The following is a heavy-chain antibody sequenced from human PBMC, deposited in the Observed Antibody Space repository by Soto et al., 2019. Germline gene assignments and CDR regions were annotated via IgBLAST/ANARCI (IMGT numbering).Heavy chain of an antibody. V-gene: IGHV1-18*01. D-gene: IGHD3-3*01. J-gene: IGHJ6*03. Sequence: QVQLVQSGAEVKKPGASVKVSCKASGYTFTSYGISWVRQAPGQGLEWMGWISAYNGNTNYAQKLQGRVTMTTDTSTSTADMELRSLRSDDTAVYYCAREGGTIFGVVMSYYYYYMDVWGKGTTVTVSS. CDR2: ISAYNGNT. CDR3: AREGGTIFGVVMSYYYYYMDV. CDR1: GYTFTSYG.